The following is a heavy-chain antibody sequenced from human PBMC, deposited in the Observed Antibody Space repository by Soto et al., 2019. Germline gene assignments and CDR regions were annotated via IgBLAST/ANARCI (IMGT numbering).Heavy chain of an antibody. V-gene: IGHV1-69*08. CDR2: IIPILGIA. D-gene: IGHD2-15*01. CDR1: GGTFSSYT. Sequence: QVQLVQSGAEVKKPGSSVKVSCKASGGTFSSYTISWVRQAPGQGLEWMGRIIPILGIANYAQKFQGRVKISADKSTGTAAMGXRRLRYEDTAVYYCGRERCSGGSCYSYYYYYGMDVWGQGTTVTVSS. CDR3: GRERCSGGSCYSYYYYYGMDV. J-gene: IGHJ6*02.